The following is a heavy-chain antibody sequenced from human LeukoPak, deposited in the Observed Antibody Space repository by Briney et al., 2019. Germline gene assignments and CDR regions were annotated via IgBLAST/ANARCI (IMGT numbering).Heavy chain of an antibody. V-gene: IGHV1-46*01. D-gene: IGHD2-8*02. CDR2: INPTGTGT. CDR1: VYIFSYYY. CDR3: AREESGGYFDY. Sequence: GASVNVSCKASVYIFSYYYMHWVRQAPGQGLEWMGLINPTGTGTNYAQKFRGRVTLTRDTSTTTVYMELSSLRSEVSAVYYCAREESGGYFDYWGQGTLVTVSS. J-gene: IGHJ4*02.